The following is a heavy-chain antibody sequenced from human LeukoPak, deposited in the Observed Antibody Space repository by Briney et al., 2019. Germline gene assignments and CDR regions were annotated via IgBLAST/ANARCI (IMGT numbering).Heavy chain of an antibody. CDR3: ARVYSSGYYPYFDY. CDR2: IYHSGST. D-gene: IGHD3-22*01. Sequence: SGTLSLTCAVSGGSISSSNWWSWVHQPPGKGLEWIGEIYHSGSTNYNPSLKSRVTISVDKSKNQFSLKLSSVTAADTAVYYCARVYSSGYYPYFDYWGQGTLVTVSS. J-gene: IGHJ4*02. V-gene: IGHV4-4*02. CDR1: GGSISSSNW.